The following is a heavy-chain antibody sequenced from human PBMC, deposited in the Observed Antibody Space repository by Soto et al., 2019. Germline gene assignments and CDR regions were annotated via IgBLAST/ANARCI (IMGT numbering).Heavy chain of an antibody. CDR3: ASTPSQGYDILTGYYNTLFDY. CDR2: IYYSGST. V-gene: IGHV4-59*08. J-gene: IGHJ4*02. CDR1: GGSISSYY. Sequence: QVQLQESGPGLVKPSETLSLTCTVSGGSISSYYWSWIRQPPGKGLEWIGYIYYSGSTNYNPSLKSRVTISVDTSKNQFSLKLSSVTAADTAVYYCASTPSQGYDILTGYYNTLFDYWGQGTLVTVSS. D-gene: IGHD3-9*01.